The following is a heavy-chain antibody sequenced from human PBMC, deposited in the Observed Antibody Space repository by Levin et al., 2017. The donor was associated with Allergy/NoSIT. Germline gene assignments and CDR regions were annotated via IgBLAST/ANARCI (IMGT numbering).Heavy chain of an antibody. J-gene: IGHJ6*02. CDR2: IDWDDDK. Sequence: ASGPTLVKPTQTLTLTCTFSGFSLSTSGMCVSWVRQPPGKALEWLARIDWDDDKYYSTSLKTRLTISKDTSKNQVVLTMTNMDPVDTATYYCARIRRFSNYDYRYGMDVWGQGTTVTVSS. D-gene: IGHD4-11*01. CDR1: GFSLSTSGMC. CDR3: ARIRRFSNYDYRYGMDV. V-gene: IGHV2-70*11.